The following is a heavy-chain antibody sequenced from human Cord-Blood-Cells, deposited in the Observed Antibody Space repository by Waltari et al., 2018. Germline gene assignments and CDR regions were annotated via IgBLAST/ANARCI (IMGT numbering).Heavy chain of an antibody. CDR1: GFTVSSNY. CDR2: IYSGGST. D-gene: IGHD6-13*01. CDR3: ARSPKGRGGAAAY. J-gene: IGHJ4*02. V-gene: IGHV3-53*01. Sequence: EVQLVESGGGLIQPGGSLRLSCAASGFTVSSNYMSWVRQAPGKGLEWVSVIYSGGSTDYADSGKGRFTISRDNSKNTLYLQMNSLRAEDTAVYYCARSPKGRGGAAAYWGQGTLVTVSS.